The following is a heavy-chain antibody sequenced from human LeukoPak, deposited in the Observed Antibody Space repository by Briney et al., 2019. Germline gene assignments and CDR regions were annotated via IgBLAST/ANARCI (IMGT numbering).Heavy chain of an antibody. CDR1: GGSISNNY. J-gene: IGHJ4*02. Sequence: SETLSLTCTVSGGSISNNYWSWIRQPPRKGLEWIGYIYYIGSTDYNPSLKSRVTISVDTSKNQFSLKLSSVTAADTAVYYCARGGWSLDYWGQGTLVTVSS. CDR3: ARGGWSLDY. V-gene: IGHV4-59*01. CDR2: IYYIGST. D-gene: IGHD6-19*01.